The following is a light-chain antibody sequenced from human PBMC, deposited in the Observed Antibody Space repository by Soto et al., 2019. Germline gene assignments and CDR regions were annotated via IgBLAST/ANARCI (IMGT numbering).Light chain of an antibody. CDR3: QQYGSLSWT. V-gene: IGKV3-20*01. CDR1: PSVSSSY. Sequence: EIVLTPSPGTLSLSPGERATLSCRASPSVSSSYLAWYQQKPGQAPRLLIYGAASRAAGIPDRFSGSGSGTDVTLPTSRLEPEDFAVYYCQQYGSLSWTFGQGTKVDIK. J-gene: IGKJ1*01. CDR2: GAA.